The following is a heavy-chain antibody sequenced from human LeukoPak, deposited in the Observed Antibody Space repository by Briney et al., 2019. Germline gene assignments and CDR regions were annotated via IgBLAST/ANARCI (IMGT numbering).Heavy chain of an antibody. CDR3: ARERWHCRVNCYSVYYYALDV. J-gene: IGHJ6*02. V-gene: IGHV1-3*01. CDR2: INPGNGGT. Sequence: ASVEVSCKGSGYTFTNYAVHWVRQAPGQRLEWLGWINPGNGGTKYSQNFQGRVTVTSDTSAATAYVELNSLTSEDTAVYYCARERWHCRVNCYSVYYYALDVWGQGTTVTVSS. D-gene: IGHD2-15*01. CDR1: GYTFTNYA.